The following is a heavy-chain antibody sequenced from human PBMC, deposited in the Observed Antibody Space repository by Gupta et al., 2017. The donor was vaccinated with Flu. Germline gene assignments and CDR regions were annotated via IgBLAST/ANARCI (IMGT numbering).Heavy chain of an antibody. CDR2: VRSKAYGGTA. V-gene: IGHV3-49*04. D-gene: IGHD2-2*01. Sequence: YAMNWVRQAPGKGLEWVGFVRSKAYGGTADYAASVNGRFTISRDDSKSIAYLQMNSLKTEDTAVYYCSRAGIYCGSTRCSVGWFDPRGQGTL. J-gene: IGHJ5*02. CDR1: YA. CDR3: SRAGIYCGSTRCSVGWFDP.